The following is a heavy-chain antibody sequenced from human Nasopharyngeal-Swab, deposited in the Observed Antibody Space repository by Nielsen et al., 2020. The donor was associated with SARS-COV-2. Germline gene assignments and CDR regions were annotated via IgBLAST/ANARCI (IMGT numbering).Heavy chain of an antibody. Sequence: GGALRLSCAASGFTFSDSAIHWVRQASGKGLEGVGRVRSKGKNYATAYSASVKGRFIIFRDDPTNTAYLQMNSLKTEDTAMYYCTRCGGGCYSGRDYWGQGTLVTVSS. J-gene: IGHJ4*02. CDR3: TRCGGGCYSGRDY. CDR1: GFTFSDSA. D-gene: IGHD2-15*01. V-gene: IGHV3-73*01. CDR2: VRSKGKNYAT.